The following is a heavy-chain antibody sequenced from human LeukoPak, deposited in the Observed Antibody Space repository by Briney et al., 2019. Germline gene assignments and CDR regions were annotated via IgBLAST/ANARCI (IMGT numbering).Heavy chain of an antibody. V-gene: IGHV3-66*01. CDR1: GFTVSSNY. CDR3: ASPTPNIAAAVSAY. D-gene: IGHD6-13*01. CDR2: IYSGGTT. J-gene: IGHJ4*02. Sequence: GGSLRLSCAASGFTVSSNYMNWVRQAPGKGLEWVSVIYSGGTTYCADSVKGRFTISRDNSKNTLYLQMNSLRAEDTAVYYCASPTPNIAAAVSAYWGQGTLVTVSS.